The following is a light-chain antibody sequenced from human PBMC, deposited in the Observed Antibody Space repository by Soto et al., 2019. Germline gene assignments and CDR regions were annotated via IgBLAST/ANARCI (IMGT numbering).Light chain of an antibody. Sequence: EIVMTQSPATLSVSPGERATLSCRASQSVSSNLAWYQQKPGQAPRLLIYGASTRATGIPARFSGSGSGTEFTLTISSLQSEDLAVYYCQQYNNWPPVVFGQGTKVEIK. J-gene: IGKJ1*01. V-gene: IGKV3-15*01. CDR2: GAS. CDR3: QQYNNWPPVV. CDR1: QSVSSN.